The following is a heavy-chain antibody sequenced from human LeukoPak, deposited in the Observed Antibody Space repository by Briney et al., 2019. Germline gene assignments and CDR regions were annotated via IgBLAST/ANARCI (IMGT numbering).Heavy chain of an antibody. J-gene: IGHJ5*02. CDR1: GGSISSGGYY. D-gene: IGHD2-2*01. Sequence: SETLSLTCTVSGGSISSGGYYWSWIRQHPGKGLEWIGYIYYSGSTYYNPSLKSRVTISVDTSKNQFSLKLTSVTAADTAVYYCARGVLPVPNWFDPWGQGTLVTVSS. V-gene: IGHV4-31*03. CDR2: IYYSGST. CDR3: ARGVLPVPNWFDP.